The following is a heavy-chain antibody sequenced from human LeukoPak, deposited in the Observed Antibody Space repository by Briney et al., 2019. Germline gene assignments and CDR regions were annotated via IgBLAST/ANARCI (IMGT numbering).Heavy chain of an antibody. D-gene: IGHD6-6*01. V-gene: IGHV4-59*01. CDR1: GGSISSYY. CDR3: ARDPQYSSSGYMDV. CDR2: IYYSGST. Sequence: SETLPLTCTVSGGSISSYYWSWIRQPPGKGLEWIGYIYYSGSTNYNPSLKSRVTISVDTSKNQFSLKLSSVTAADTAVYYCARDPQYSSSGYMDVWGKGTTVTVSS. J-gene: IGHJ6*03.